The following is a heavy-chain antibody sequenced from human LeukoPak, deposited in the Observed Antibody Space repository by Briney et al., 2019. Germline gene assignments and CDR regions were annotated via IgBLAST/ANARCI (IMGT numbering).Heavy chain of an antibody. CDR3: ARDFGRAYGDKFDY. CDR2: INPNSGVT. J-gene: IGHJ4*02. Sequence: ASVKVSCKASGYTXTGYYMHWVRQAPGQGLDWMGWINPNSGVTDYAQKFQGRVTMTRDTSISTAYMEVSSLRSDDTAVYYCARDFGRAYGDKFDYWGQGTLVTVSS. CDR1: GYTXTGYY. D-gene: IGHD4-17*01. V-gene: IGHV1-2*02.